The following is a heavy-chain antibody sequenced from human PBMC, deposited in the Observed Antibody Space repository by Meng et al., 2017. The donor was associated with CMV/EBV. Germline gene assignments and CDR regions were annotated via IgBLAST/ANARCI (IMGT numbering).Heavy chain of an antibody. Sequence: QVRLVRAGAEVKRPGASVHVSCKAFGYTFTSYGISWVRQAPGQGLEWMGWISAYNGNTNHAQKLQGRVTMTTDTSTSTAYMELRSLRSDDTAVYYCARGRRGADNWFDPWGQGTLVTVSS. CDR2: ISAYNGNT. CDR3: ARGRRGADNWFDP. CDR1: GYTFTSYG. V-gene: IGHV1-18*01. J-gene: IGHJ5*02.